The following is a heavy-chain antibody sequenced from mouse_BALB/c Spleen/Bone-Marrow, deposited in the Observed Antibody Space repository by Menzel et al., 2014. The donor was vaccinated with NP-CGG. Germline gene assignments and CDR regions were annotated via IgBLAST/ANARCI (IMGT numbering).Heavy chain of an antibody. J-gene: IGHJ4*01. Sequence: EVQLQQSGPELVKPGAAVKISCKASGCTFTDYNMHWVKQSHGKSLEWIGYIYPYNGGTGYNQKFKSKATLTVDNSSSTVYMELRSLTSEDSAVYYCAITTLYAMDYWGQGTSVTVSS. CDR2: IYPYNGGT. CDR3: AITTLYAMDY. V-gene: IGHV1S29*02. D-gene: IGHD2-12*01. CDR1: GCTFTDYN.